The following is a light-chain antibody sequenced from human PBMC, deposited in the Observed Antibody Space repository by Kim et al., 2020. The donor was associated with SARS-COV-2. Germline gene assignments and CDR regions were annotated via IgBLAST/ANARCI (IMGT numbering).Light chain of an antibody. J-gene: IGLJ3*02. CDR1: SGNSRYF. CDR2: VEGSGSY. CDR3: EAWDSSSQV. V-gene: IGLV4-60*03. Sequence: VNLACPLSSGNSRYFIAGHQQQQGKATRFLIKVEGSGSYNKGGGVPYRFSGSRSAADRYLIISNLHSEDEADYYCEAWDSSSQVFGVGTQLTVL.